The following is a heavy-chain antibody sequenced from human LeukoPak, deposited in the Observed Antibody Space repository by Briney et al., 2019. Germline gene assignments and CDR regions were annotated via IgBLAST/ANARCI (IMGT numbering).Heavy chain of an antibody. CDR1: GFSVSNYY. Sequence: GGSLRLSCAVSGFSVSNYYMSWLRQAPGGGVEWVSLMRGSGETFYADSVKGRFTISRDNAKNSLFLQMNGLRAEDTGVYYCARAYNSPFDYWGQGTLVTVSS. CDR3: ARAYNSPFDY. CDR2: MRGSGET. J-gene: IGHJ4*02. V-gene: IGHV3-69-1*02. D-gene: IGHD3-10*01.